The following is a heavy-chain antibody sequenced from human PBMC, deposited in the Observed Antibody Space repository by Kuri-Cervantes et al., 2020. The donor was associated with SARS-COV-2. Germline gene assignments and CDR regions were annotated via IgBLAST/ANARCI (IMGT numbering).Heavy chain of an antibody. V-gene: IGHV3-21*04. CDR1: GFTFSSYS. J-gene: IGHJ6*03. D-gene: IGHD5-24*01. Sequence: GGSLRLSCAASGFTFSSYSMNWARQAPGKGLEWVSSISSSSSYIYYADSVKGRFTISRDNAKNSLYLQMNSLRAEDTAVYFCAKDSRWKPLEGYYYYYYMDVWGKGTTVTVSS. CDR2: ISSSSSYI. CDR3: AKDSRWKPLEGYYYYYYMDV.